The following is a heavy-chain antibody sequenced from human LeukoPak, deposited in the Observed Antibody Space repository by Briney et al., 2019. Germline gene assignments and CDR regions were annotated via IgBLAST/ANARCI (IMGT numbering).Heavy chain of an antibody. J-gene: IGHJ4*02. CDR2: IYSTGTT. CDR3: ARYSRSYDVLTGYYREFYFDY. V-gene: IGHV3-53*01. Sequence: GGSLRLSCAASGFTVSSNYMSWVRRAPGKGLEWVSVIYSTGTTYYADSVKGRFTISRDNSNNTLYLQMNSLRAEDTAVYYCARYSRSYDVLTGYYREFYFDYWGQGTLVTVSS. D-gene: IGHD3-9*01. CDR1: GFTVSSNY.